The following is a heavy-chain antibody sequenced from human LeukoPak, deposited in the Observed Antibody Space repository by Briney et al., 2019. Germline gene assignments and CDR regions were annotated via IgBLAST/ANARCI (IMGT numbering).Heavy chain of an antibody. J-gene: IGHJ4*02. CDR1: GGSISSYY. D-gene: IGHD4-23*01. CDR2: IYYSGST. V-gene: IGHV4-59*08. Sequence: SETLSLTCTVSGGSISSYYWSWIRQPPGKGLEWIGYIYYSGSTNYNPSLKSRVTISVDTSKNQFSLKLSPVTAADTAVYYCARSPNGGNSDYWGQGTLVTVSS. CDR3: ARSPNGGNSDY.